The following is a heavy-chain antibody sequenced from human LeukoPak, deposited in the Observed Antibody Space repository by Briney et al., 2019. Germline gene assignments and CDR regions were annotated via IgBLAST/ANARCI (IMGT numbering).Heavy chain of an antibody. J-gene: IGHJ4*02. V-gene: IGHV4-34*01. CDR1: GGSFSGYY. Sequence: SETLSLTCTVHGGSFSGYYGTWIRQPPGKGLEWIGDINYRGSPDSNPSLKSRVTMSLDTSKKLFSLKLTSVTAADTAVYYCARGGYYDTSGFYITWGQETLVTVSS. CDR2: INYRGSP. D-gene: IGHD3-22*01. CDR3: ARGGYYDTSGFYIT.